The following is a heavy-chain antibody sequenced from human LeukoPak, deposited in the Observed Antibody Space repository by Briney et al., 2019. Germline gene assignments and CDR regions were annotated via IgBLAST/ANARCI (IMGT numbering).Heavy chain of an antibody. Sequence: PSETLSLTCAVSGYSISSGYYWGWIRQPPGKGLEWIGSIYRSGSTYYNPSLKSRVTISVDTSENQFSLKLSSVTAADTAVYYCARGTAYCSGGSCSNNWFDPWGQGTLVTVSS. CDR3: ARGTAYCSGGSCSNNWFDP. CDR1: GYSISSGYY. V-gene: IGHV4-38-2*01. CDR2: IYRSGST. D-gene: IGHD2-15*01. J-gene: IGHJ5*02.